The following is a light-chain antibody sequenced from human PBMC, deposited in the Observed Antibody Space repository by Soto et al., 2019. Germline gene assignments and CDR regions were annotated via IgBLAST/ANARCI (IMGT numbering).Light chain of an antibody. Sequence: EIVLKQSPGTLSLSPGERATLSCRASQSVSSSYLAWYQQKPGQAPRLLIYGASSRATGIPDRFSGSGSGTDFTLTISRLEPEDFAVYYCQQYGSSLGITFGQGTRLEIK. CDR2: GAS. CDR3: QQYGSSLGIT. CDR1: QSVSSSY. V-gene: IGKV3-20*01. J-gene: IGKJ5*01.